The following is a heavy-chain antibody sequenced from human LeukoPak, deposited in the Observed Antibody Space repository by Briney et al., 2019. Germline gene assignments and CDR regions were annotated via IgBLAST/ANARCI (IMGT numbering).Heavy chain of an antibody. Sequence: GGSLRLSCAASGFTFSSYWMNWARQAPGKGLEWVASINHNGNVNYYVDSVKGRFTISRDNAKNSLYLQMNGLRDEDTAVYCWARASFQRWLQLGGDWGQGILVTVSS. D-gene: IGHD5-24*01. J-gene: IGHJ4*02. V-gene: IGHV3-7*01. CDR1: GFTFSSYW. CDR3: ARASFQRWLQLGGD. CDR2: INHNGNVN.